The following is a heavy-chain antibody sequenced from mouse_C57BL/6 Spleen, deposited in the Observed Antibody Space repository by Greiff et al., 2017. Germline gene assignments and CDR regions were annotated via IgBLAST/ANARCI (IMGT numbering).Heavy chain of an antibody. CDR2: IWSGGST. CDR1: GFSLTSYG. J-gene: IGHJ4*01. V-gene: IGHV2-2*01. Sequence: QVQLKQSGPGLVQPSQSLSITCTVSGFSLTSYGVHWVRQSPGKGLEWLGVIWSGGSTDNNAAFISRLSISKDNSKSQVFFKMNSLQAEDTAIYYCARTTGDDAMDYWGQGTSVTVSS. CDR3: ARTTGDDAMDY. D-gene: IGHD2-13*01.